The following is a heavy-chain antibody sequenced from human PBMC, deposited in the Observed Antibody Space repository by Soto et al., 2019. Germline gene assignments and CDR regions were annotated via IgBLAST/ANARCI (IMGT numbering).Heavy chain of an antibody. CDR2: ISGSGGST. D-gene: IGHD3-10*01. CDR1: GFTFSSYA. Sequence: GGSLRLSCAASGFTFSSYAMSWVRQAPGKGLEWVSAISGSGGSTYYADSVKGRFTIPRDNSKNTLYLQMNSLRAEDTAVYYCAKPRSGSGSYLQYGMDVWGQGTTVTVSS. V-gene: IGHV3-23*01. CDR3: AKPRSGSGSYLQYGMDV. J-gene: IGHJ6*02.